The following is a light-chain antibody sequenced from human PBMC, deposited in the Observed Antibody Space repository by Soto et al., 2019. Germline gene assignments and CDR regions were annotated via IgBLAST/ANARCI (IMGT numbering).Light chain of an antibody. Sequence: EIVMTQSPATLSVSAGERATLSCRASQSVSSNLAWYQQKPGQAPRLLIYGASTRATAIPARFSGSGSGTEFTLTISSLQSEDFAVYYCQQYNNWPPTWTFGQGTKVEIK. V-gene: IGKV3-15*01. CDR3: QQYNNWPPTWT. CDR1: QSVSSN. J-gene: IGKJ1*01. CDR2: GAS.